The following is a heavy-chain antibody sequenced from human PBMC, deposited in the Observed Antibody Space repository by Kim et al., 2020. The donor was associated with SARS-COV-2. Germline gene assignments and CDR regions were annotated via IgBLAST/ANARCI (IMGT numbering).Heavy chain of an antibody. Sequence: GGSLRLSCAASGFTFSSYDMHWVRQATGKGLEWVSAIGTAGDTYYPGSVKGRFTISRENAKNSLYLQMNSLRAGDTAVYYCARGLIDRSSSWFYYYYYGMDVWGQGTTVTVSS. D-gene: IGHD6-13*01. V-gene: IGHV3-13*04. CDR2: IGTAGDT. CDR3: ARGLIDRSSSWFYYYYYGMDV. CDR1: GFTFSSYD. J-gene: IGHJ6*02.